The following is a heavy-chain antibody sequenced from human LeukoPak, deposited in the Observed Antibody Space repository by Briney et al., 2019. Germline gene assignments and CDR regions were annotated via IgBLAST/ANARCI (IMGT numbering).Heavy chain of an antibody. V-gene: IGHV1-18*01. CDR1: GYTFTTYG. CDR3: ARDMSGSYSTRFDP. J-gene: IGHJ5*02. CDR2: ISAYNGNT. Sequence: GASVKVSCKASGYTFTTYGINWVRQAPGQGLEWMGWISAYNGNTNYAQRFQGRVTMTTDSSTSTAYMELRSLRSDDTAVYYCARDMSGSYSTRFDPWGQGTLVSVSS. D-gene: IGHD1-26*01.